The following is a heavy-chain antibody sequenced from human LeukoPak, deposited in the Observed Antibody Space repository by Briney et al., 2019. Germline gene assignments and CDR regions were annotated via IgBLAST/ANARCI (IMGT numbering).Heavy chain of an antibody. CDR3: ARDHHQSRYQLPHY. V-gene: IGHV3-33*01. Sequence: TGGSLRLSCAASGFTFSSYGMHWVRQAPGKGLEGGAVIWYDGSNKYYADSVKGRFTISRDNSKNTLYLQMNSLRAEDTAVYYCARDHHQSRYQLPHYWGQGTLVTVSS. CDR2: IWYDGSNK. J-gene: IGHJ4*02. CDR1: GFTFSSYG. D-gene: IGHD2-2*01.